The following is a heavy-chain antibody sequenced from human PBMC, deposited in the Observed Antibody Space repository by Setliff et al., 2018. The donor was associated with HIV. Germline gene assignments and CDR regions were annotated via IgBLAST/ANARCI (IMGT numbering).Heavy chain of an antibody. D-gene: IGHD1-7*01. CDR3: SRVRLELRQYWFDS. CDR2: ITPSGDT. Sequence: SETLSLTCAVYGGSVSGHYWGWFRQPPGKGLEWIGEITPSGDTNYIPSLKSRVTMSLDTSKNQFSLKLNSVTAADTAVYYCSRVRLELRQYWFDSWGQGSPVTVSS. J-gene: IGHJ5*01. CDR1: GGSVSGHY. V-gene: IGHV4-34*01.